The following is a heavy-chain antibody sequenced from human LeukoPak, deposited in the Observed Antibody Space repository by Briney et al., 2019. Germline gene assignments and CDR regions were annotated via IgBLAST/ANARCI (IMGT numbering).Heavy chain of an antibody. CDR1: GYTFTSYG. V-gene: IGHV1-8*03. D-gene: IGHD3-22*01. J-gene: IGHJ4*02. Sequence: ASVKVSCKASGYTFTSYGISWVRQATGQGLEWMGWMNPNSGNTGYAQKFQGRVTITRNTSISTAYMELSRLRSDDTALYYCARVDDRGHYYDSSGPRKLFDYWGQGTLVTVSS. CDR2: MNPNSGNT. CDR3: ARVDDRGHYYDSSGPRKLFDY.